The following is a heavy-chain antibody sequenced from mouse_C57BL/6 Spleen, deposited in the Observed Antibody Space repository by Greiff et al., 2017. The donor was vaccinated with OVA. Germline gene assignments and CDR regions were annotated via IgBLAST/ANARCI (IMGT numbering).Heavy chain of an antibody. Sequence: QVQLKESGAELMKPGASVKLSCKATGYTFTCYWIEWVKQRPGHGLEWIGEILPGSGSTNYNEKFKGKATFTADTSSNTAYMQLSSLTTEDSAIYYCASPAYYSNYEKAMDYWGQGTSVTVSS. D-gene: IGHD2-5*01. CDR3: ASPAYYSNYEKAMDY. J-gene: IGHJ4*01. V-gene: IGHV1-9*01. CDR2: ILPGSGST. CDR1: GYTFTCYW.